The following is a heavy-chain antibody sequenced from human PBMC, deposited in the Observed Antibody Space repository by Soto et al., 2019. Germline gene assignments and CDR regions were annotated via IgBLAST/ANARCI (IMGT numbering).Heavy chain of an antibody. CDR3: ASITGTTIDY. CDR2: MSYDGSNK. CDR1: GFTFSSYA. D-gene: IGHD1-7*01. Sequence: GGSLRLSCAASGFTFSSYAMHWVRQAPGKGLEWVAVMSYDGSNKYYADSVKGRFTISRDNSKNTLYLQMNSLRAEDTAVYYCASITGTTIDYWGQGTLVTVSS. V-gene: IGHV3-30-3*01. J-gene: IGHJ4*02.